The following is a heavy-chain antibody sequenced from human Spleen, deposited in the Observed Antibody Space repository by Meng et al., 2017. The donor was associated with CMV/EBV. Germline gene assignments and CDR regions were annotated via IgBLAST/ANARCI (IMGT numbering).Heavy chain of an antibody. V-gene: IGHV3-23*01. Sequence: GESLKISCAASGFTFNSYAMSWVRQAPGKGLEWVSTISGGGGGTYYADSVKGRFTISRDNFKNTLYLQMNSLRAKDTAVYYCARRDNWYFDLWGRGTLVTVSS. J-gene: IGHJ2*01. CDR2: ISGGGGGT. CDR3: ARRDNWYFDL. CDR1: GFTFNSYA.